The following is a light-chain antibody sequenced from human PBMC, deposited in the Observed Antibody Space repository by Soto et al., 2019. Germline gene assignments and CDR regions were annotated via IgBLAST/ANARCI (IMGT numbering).Light chain of an antibody. J-gene: IGKJ2*01. Sequence: DIQMTQSPSTLSASVGDRVTITCRASQSLSSWLAWYQQKPGKAPKLLIYDASSFESGLPSRFSGSGSGTEFTITISSLKPDDFATYYCQQDNSYPYTFGQGTKLEIK. CDR2: DAS. CDR3: QQDNSYPYT. V-gene: IGKV1-5*01. CDR1: QSLSSW.